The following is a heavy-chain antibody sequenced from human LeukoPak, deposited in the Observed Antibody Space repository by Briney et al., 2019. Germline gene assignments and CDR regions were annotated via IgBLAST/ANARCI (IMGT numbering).Heavy chain of an antibody. J-gene: IGHJ5*02. D-gene: IGHD1-26*01. CDR2: IYSTGTT. V-gene: IGHV4-31*03. CDR1: GDSISSGGYY. CDR3: ARDRPDTTSPTTVGRFDP. Sequence: PSQPLSLTCSVSGDSISSGGYYWHWIRQHPEKGLEWIGYIYSTGTTYYNPSLTSRLTMSLDTSKNQFSLKVTSVTAADTAVYFCARDRPDTTSPTTVGRFDPWGQGTLVTVSS.